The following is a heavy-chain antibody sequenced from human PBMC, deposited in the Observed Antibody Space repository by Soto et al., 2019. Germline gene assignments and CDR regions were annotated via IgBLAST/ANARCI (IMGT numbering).Heavy chain of an antibody. CDR3: ATSYGSGYRAFDY. Sequence: QVQLVQSGAEVRKPGSAVRVSCKASGDTFNFYTINWVRQAPGLGLEWMGRVNPILTMSNYARKFEGRVTIPADKSTTTAYMELRSLRSDDTAIYYCATSYGSGYRAFDYWGQGALVTVSS. CDR1: GDTFNFYT. D-gene: IGHD3-10*01. V-gene: IGHV1-69*02. CDR2: VNPILTMS. J-gene: IGHJ4*02.